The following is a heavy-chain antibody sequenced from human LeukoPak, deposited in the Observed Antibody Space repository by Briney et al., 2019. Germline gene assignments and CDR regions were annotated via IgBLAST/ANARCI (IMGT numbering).Heavy chain of an antibody. Sequence: ASVEVSCKASGYRFSDYYIHWVRQAPGQGLEWMGIINPSGGSTSYAQKFQGRVTMTRDMSTSTVYMELSSLRSDDTAVYYCARAPSGYYGSGSFYWGQGTLVTVSS. V-gene: IGHV1-46*01. CDR3: ARAPSGYYGSGSFY. J-gene: IGHJ4*02. CDR2: INPSGGST. CDR1: GYRFSDYY. D-gene: IGHD3-10*01.